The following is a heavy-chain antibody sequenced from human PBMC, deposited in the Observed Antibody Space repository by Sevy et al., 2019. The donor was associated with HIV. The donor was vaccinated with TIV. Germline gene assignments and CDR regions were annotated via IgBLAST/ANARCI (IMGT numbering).Heavy chain of an antibody. V-gene: IGHV3-74*01. Sequence: GGSLRLSCEGSGYTFSNYWMHRVRQAPRKGLEWVSRVNSDWSTAYADSVKGRFTISRDNAENTMSLQMNSLRAEDTALYYCVAANSWEDYWGQGTLVTVSS. CDR3: VAANSWEDY. J-gene: IGHJ4*02. D-gene: IGHD6-13*01. CDR1: GYTFSNYW. CDR2: VNSDWST.